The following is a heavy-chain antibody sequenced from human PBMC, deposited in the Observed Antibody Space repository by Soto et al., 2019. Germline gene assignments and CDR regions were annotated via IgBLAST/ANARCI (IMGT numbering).Heavy chain of an antibody. CDR1: GYTFTSYG. V-gene: IGHV1-18*04. D-gene: IGHD3-3*01. Sequence: QGQLVQSGAEVKKPGASVKVSCKASGYTFTSYGISWVRQAPGQGPEWMAWISAYKYKRNYSQRFQDRVTMTIETSTNTASMELRSLSSDNTAVYYCARQLEPSSYNFGMDVWGQGTTVTVSS. CDR3: ARQLEPSSYNFGMDV. J-gene: IGHJ6*02. CDR2: ISAYKYKR.